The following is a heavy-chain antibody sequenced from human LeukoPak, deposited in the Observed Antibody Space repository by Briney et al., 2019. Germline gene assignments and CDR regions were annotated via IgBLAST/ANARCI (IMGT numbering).Heavy chain of an antibody. D-gene: IGHD1-14*01. V-gene: IGHV1-2*02. CDR3: ARDIKRSRARWENLGFDP. Sequence: VKVSCKASGYTFTGYYMHWVRQAPGQGLEWMGWINPNSGGTNYVQKLQGRVTMTTDTSTSTAYMELRSLKSDDTAVYYCARDIKRSRARWENLGFDPWGQGTLVTVSS. CDR2: INPNSGGT. J-gene: IGHJ5*02. CDR1: GYTFTGYY.